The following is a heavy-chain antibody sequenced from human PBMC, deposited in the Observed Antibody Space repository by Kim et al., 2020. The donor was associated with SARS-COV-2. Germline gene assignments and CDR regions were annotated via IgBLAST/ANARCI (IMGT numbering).Heavy chain of an antibody. D-gene: IGHD2-2*01. CDR1: GYTFTSYA. V-gene: IGHV7-4-1*02. CDR2: INTNTGNP. J-gene: IGHJ6*02. CDR3: ASDLVVPADYYYYGMDV. Sequence: ASVKVSCKASGYTFTSYAMNWVRQAPGQGLEWMGWINTNTGNPTYAQGFTGRFVFSLDTSVSTAYLQISSLKAEDTAVYYCASDLVVPADYYYYGMDVWGQGTTVTVSS.